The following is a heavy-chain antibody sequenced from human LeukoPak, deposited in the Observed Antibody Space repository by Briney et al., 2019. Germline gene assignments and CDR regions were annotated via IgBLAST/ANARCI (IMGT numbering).Heavy chain of an antibody. CDR1: EYTFTSYD. CDR2: MNPNSGDT. D-gene: IGHD2-15*01. Sequence: ASVKVSCKASEYTFTSYDINWVRQAPGQGLEWMGWMNPNSGDTGYAQKFQGRVTITRNTSISTAYMELSSLRSEDTAVYYCARWMTATQTFDYWGQGTLVTVSS. V-gene: IGHV1-8*01. CDR3: ARWMTATQTFDY. J-gene: IGHJ4*02.